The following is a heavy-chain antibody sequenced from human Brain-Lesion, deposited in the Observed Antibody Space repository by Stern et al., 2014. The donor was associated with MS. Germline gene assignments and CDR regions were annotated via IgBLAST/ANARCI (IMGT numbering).Heavy chain of an antibody. CDR1: GGSISSGGYY. J-gene: IGHJ6*02. D-gene: IGHD2-2*01. CDR2: IFNSGST. V-gene: IGHV4-61*02. CDR3: ARGRVVPGFQYYATDV. Sequence: VQLVESGPGLVKPSQTLSLSCTVSGGSISSGGYYWSWIRQPAGKGLEWIGRIFNSGSTSYNPSPKGRVTLSIDTSKNQFSLRLNSMTAADTAVYYCARGRVVPGFQYYATDVWGQGTTVIVSS.